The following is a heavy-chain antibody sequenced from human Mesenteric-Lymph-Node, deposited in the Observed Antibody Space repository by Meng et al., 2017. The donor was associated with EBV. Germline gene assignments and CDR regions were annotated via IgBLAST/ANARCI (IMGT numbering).Heavy chain of an antibody. CDR2: IYTDGST. Sequence: EVQVLESGGGLIHPGVSLRLSCAASGFIVSGHYMSWVRQAPGKGLEWVSVIYTDGSTYYADSVKGRFTISRDNSKNTLFIQMNNLRVDDTAVYYCVRGPWNNWGQGTLVTVSS. D-gene: IGHD1/OR15-1a*01. CDR3: VRGPWNN. V-gene: IGHV3-53*01. CDR1: GFIVSGHY. J-gene: IGHJ4*02.